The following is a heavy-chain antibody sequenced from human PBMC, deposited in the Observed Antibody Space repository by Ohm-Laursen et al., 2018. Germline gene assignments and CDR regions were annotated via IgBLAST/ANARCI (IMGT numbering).Heavy chain of an antibody. CDR1: GFTFDDYA. J-gene: IGHJ6*02. CDR3: AKDEEIHIVVVTTLGYGMDV. Sequence: SLRLSCAASGFTFDDYAMHWVRQAPGKGLEWVSGISWNSGSIVYADSVKGRFTISRDNAKNSLYLQMNSLRAEDTALYYCAKDEEIHIVVVTTLGYGMDVWGQGTTVTVSS. V-gene: IGHV3-9*01. D-gene: IGHD2-21*02. CDR2: ISWNSGSI.